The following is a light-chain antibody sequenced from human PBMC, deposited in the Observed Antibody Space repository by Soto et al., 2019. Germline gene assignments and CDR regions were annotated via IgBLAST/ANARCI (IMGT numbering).Light chain of an antibody. Sequence: EIVLTQSPVTLSLSPGERATLSCRASESVNSAYLAWYQHRPAQAPRLLIYGASSRATGIAARFSGSGSGTDFTLTISRLEPEDFAVYYCQQYGSSRWTFGQGTKVEIK. CDR1: ESVNSAY. V-gene: IGKV3-20*01. CDR3: QQYGSSRWT. J-gene: IGKJ1*01. CDR2: GAS.